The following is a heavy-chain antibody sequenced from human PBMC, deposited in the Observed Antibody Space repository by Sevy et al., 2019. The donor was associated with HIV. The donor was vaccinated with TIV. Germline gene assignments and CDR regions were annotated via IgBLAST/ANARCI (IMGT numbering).Heavy chain of an antibody. V-gene: IGHV3-9*01. J-gene: IGHJ4*02. CDR3: AKMNY. Sequence: GGSLRLSCEASGFAFDDSVMHWVRQAPGKGLELVAGISWDSARIAYADSIEGRFTISRDNAKNSLYLQMNSLRTEDTALYYCAKMNYWGQGTLVTVSS. CDR2: ISWDSARI. CDR1: GFAFDDSV.